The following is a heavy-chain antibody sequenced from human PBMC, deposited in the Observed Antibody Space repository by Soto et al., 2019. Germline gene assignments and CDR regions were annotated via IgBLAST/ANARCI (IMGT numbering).Heavy chain of an antibody. J-gene: IGHJ3*02. CDR3: ARVGCSSTSCYTTGNDAFDI. CDR2: SIPIFGTA. V-gene: IGHV1-69*01. D-gene: IGHD2-2*02. CDR1: GGTFSSYA. Sequence: QVQLVQSGAEVKKPGSSVKVSCKASGGTFSSYAISWVRQAPGQGLEWMGGSIPIFGTANYAQKFQGRVTITADESTSTAYMELSSLRSEDTAVYYCARVGCSSTSCYTTGNDAFDIWGQGTMVTVSS.